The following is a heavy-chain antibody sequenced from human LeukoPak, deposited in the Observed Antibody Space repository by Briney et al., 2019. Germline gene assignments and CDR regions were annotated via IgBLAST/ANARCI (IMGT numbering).Heavy chain of an antibody. V-gene: IGHV4-61*02. CDR2: IYTSGST. CDR3: ARDSIGITAAGTN. CDR1: GGSISSGSYY. D-gene: IGHD6-13*01. J-gene: IGHJ4*02. Sequence: PSETLSLTCTVSGGSISSGSYYWSWIRQPVGKGLEWIGRIYTSGSTNYNPSLKSRVTISVDTSKNQFSLKLSSVTAADTAVYYCARDSIGITAAGTNWGQGTLVTVSS.